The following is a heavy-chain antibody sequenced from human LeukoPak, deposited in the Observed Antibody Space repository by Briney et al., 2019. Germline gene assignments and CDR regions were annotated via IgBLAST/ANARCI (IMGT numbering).Heavy chain of an antibody. CDR3: AKGGKYGSGTV. D-gene: IGHD3-10*01. CDR2: ISYDGSNK. J-gene: IGHJ6*02. CDR1: GFTFSSYG. Sequence: GGSLRLSCAASGFTFSSYGMHWVRQAPGKGLEWVAVISYDGSNKYYADSVKGRFTISRDNSKNTLYLQMNSLRAEDTAVYYCAKGGKYGSGTVWGQGTTVTVSS. V-gene: IGHV3-30*18.